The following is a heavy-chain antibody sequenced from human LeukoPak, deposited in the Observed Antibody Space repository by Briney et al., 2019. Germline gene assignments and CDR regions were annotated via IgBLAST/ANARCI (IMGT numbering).Heavy chain of an antibody. CDR2: ITASGTAM. J-gene: IGHJ4*02. D-gene: IGHD1-26*01. CDR3: ASSGSYRFDY. Sequence: GGSLRLSCAASGFTFSSYSMNWVRQAPGKGLEWVSHITASGTAMFYADSVKGRFTISRDNAKNSLYLQMNSLRDEDTAVYYCASSGSYRFDYWGQGTLVTISS. V-gene: IGHV3-48*02. CDR1: GFTFSSYS.